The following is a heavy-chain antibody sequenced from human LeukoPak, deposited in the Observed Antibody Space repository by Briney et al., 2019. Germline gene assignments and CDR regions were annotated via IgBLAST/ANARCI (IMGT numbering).Heavy chain of an antibody. CDR2: IYYSGST. CDR3: ARGLNAGSLDY. Sequence: SEALSLTCTVSGGSISSGGYYWSWIRQHPGKGLEWIGYIYYSGSTYYNPSLKSRVTISVDTSKNQFSLKLSSVTAADTAVYYCARGLNAGSLDYWGQGTLVTVSS. J-gene: IGHJ4*02. D-gene: IGHD1-14*01. CDR1: GGSISSGGYY. V-gene: IGHV4-31*03.